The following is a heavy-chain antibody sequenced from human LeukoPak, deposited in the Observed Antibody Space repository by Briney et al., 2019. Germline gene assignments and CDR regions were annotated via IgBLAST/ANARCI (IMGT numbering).Heavy chain of an antibody. CDR1: GYSFTNYG. V-gene: IGHV1-69*04. CDR2: IIPILGIA. Sequence: SVKVSCKASGYSFTNYGISWVRQAPGQGLEWMGRIIPILGIANYAQKFQGRVTITADKSTSTAYMELSSLRSEDTAVYYCARVYYDSSGYPDYYFDYWGQGTLVTVSS. J-gene: IGHJ4*02. CDR3: ARVYYDSSGYPDYYFDY. D-gene: IGHD3-22*01.